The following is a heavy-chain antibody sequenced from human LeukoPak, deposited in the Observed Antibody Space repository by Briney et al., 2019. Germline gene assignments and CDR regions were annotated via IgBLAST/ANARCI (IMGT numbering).Heavy chain of an antibody. CDR1: GFIFSNYA. CDR2: IRYDGTKK. D-gene: IGHD6-6*01. Sequence: PGGSLRLSCVASGFIFSNYAMHWVRQAPGKGLEWVAFIRYDGTKKYYADSVKGRFTISRDNSKNTQSLQMNSLRADDTALYYCAREGSSPPYYYYYMDVWGKGTTVTVSS. J-gene: IGHJ6*03. CDR3: AREGSSPPYYYYYMDV. V-gene: IGHV3-30*02.